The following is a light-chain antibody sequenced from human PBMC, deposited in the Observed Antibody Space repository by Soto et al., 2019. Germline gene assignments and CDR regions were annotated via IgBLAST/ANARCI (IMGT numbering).Light chain of an antibody. CDR1: QGISDY. Sequence: IRMTQSPSSLSASVADTVTITCLASQGISDYLSWFQHKPGEAPKLLIFDASTLQTGVPSRFGGGGSGTEFTLTISGLQPDDFATYYCLQDYNYPITFGQGTRLEIK. J-gene: IGKJ5*01. V-gene: IGKV1-6*01. CDR2: DAS. CDR3: LQDYNYPIT.